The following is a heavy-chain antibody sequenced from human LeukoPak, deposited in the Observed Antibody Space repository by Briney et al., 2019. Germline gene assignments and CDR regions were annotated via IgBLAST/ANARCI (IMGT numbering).Heavy chain of an antibody. CDR1: GYSFTSYW. CDR3: ARVYCSGTSCSHFDY. V-gene: IGHV5-51*01. D-gene: IGHD2-2*01. J-gene: IGHJ4*02. CDR2: IYPGDSDT. Sequence: GESLKISCKGSGYSFTSYWIGWVRQMPGKGLEWMGIIYPGDSDTRYSPSFQGQVTISADKSISTAYLQWSSLKASDTAMYYCARVYCSGTSCSHFDYWGQGTLVTVSS.